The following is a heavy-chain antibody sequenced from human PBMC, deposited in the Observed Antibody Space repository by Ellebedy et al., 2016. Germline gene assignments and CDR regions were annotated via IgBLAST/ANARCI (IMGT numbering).Heavy chain of an antibody. CDR1: GGSFSGYY. CDR3: ARGRVVERSSLLFDN. V-gene: IGHV4-34*01. J-gene: IGHJ4*02. CDR2: IKHDGAT. Sequence: GSLRLSCGVYGGSFSGYYWSWIRQSPGTGLEWIGEIKHDGATYFNPSLMSRVTISMDTFNNQFSLKLSSATATDTALYFCARGRVVERSSLLFDNWGQGTLVTVSS. D-gene: IGHD6-13*01.